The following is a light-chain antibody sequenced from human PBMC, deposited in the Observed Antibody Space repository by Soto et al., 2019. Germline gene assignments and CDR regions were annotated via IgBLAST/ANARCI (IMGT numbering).Light chain of an antibody. CDR2: DAS. V-gene: IGKV3-20*01. CDR3: QQCGSSST. CDR1: QSVSSS. J-gene: IGKJ5*01. Sequence: EIVLTQSPVTLSLSPGERATLSCRASQSVSSSLAWYQQKPGQAPRLLIYDASMRATGIPDSFSGRGSGTDFTLTISRLEPEDFAVYYCQQCGSSSTFGHGTRLEIK.